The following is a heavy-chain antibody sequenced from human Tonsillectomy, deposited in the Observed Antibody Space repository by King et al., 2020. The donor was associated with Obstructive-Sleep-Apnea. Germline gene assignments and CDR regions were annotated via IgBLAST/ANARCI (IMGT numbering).Heavy chain of an antibody. CDR2: TRYDGTDE. CDR1: GFTFNSYG. D-gene: IGHD4-23*01. Sequence: VQLVESGGGVVQPGGSLRLSCAASGFTFNSYGMHWVRQATGKGLEWVAFTRYDGTDEDYADSVKGRFTISRDNSKKTMCLQMNSLRAEDTAVYYCAKNGGNSVEHYFDYWGQGTLVTVSS. J-gene: IGHJ4*02. V-gene: IGHV3-30*02. CDR3: AKNGGNSVEHYFDY.